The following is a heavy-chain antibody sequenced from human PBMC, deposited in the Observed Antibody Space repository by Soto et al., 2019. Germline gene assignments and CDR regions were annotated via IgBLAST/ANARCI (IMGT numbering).Heavy chain of an antibody. CDR3: ASLYYDFWSGYYHFDY. D-gene: IGHD3-3*01. CDR2: INSDGSST. V-gene: IGHV3-74*01. J-gene: IGHJ4*02. CDR1: GFTFSSYW. Sequence: GGSLRLSCAASGFTFSSYWMHWVRQAPGKGLVWVSRINSDGSSTSYADSVKGRFTISRDNAKNTLYLQMNSLRAEDTAVYYCASLYYDFWSGYYHFDYWGQGTLVTVSS.